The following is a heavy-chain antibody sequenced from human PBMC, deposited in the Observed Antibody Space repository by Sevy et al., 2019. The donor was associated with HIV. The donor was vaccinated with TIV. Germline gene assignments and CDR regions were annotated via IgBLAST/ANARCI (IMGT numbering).Heavy chain of an antibody. CDR3: AGAGTLYSGYTYGSIDF. CDR2: INPKRGDT. CDR1: GYTFTGDY. J-gene: IGHJ4*02. D-gene: IGHD5-18*01. V-gene: IGHV1-2*06. Sequence: ASVKVSCKASGYTFTGDYMHWVRQTPGQGLEWMGRINPKRGDTKSAQRFQGRVTMTRDTSISTAYMELSRLRTDDTAVYYCAGAGTLYSGYTYGSIDFWGQGTLVTVSS.